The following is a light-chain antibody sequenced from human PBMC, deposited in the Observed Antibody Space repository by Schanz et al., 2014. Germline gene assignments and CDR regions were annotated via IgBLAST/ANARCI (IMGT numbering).Light chain of an antibody. J-gene: IGLJ3*02. V-gene: IGLV3-27*01. Sequence: SYELTQPSSVSVSPGQTAMITCSGDVLAKKYARWFQQKPGQAPVLVIYKDNERPSGIPERFSGSSSGTTVTLTISGAQVEDEADYYCYSASDYNLVFGGGTKLTVL. CDR1: VLAKKY. CDR3: YSASDYNLV. CDR2: KDN.